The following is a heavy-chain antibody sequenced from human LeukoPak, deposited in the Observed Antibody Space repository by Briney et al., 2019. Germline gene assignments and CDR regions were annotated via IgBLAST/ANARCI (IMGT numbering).Heavy chain of an antibody. Sequence: GGSLRLSCAASGFTFSSYSMNWVRQAPGKGLEWVSYISSSSSTIYYADSVKGRFTISRDNAKNSLYLQMNSLRDEDTAVYYCAREVGYCSSTSCYYFDYWGQGTLVTVSS. J-gene: IGHJ4*02. CDR3: AREVGYCSSTSCYYFDY. CDR1: GFTFSSYS. CDR2: ISSSSSTI. D-gene: IGHD2-2*01. V-gene: IGHV3-48*02.